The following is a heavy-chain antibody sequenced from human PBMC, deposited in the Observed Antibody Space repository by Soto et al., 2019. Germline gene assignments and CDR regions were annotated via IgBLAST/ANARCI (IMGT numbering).Heavy chain of an antibody. J-gene: IGHJ4*02. CDR3: ASLHNYYDSSGYYYDRDY. Sequence: QVQLVESGGGVVQPGRSLRLSCAASGFTFSSYGMHWVRQAPGKGLEWVAVISYDGSNKYYADSVKGRFTISRDNSKNTLYLQMNSLRAEDTAVYYCASLHNYYDSSGYYYDRDYWGQGTLVTVSS. D-gene: IGHD3-22*01. CDR2: ISYDGSNK. CDR1: GFTFSSYG. V-gene: IGHV3-30*03.